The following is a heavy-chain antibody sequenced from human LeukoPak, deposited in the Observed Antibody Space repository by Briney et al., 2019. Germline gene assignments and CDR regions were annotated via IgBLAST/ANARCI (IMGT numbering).Heavy chain of an antibody. CDR2: MNPNSANT. V-gene: IGHV1-8*02. J-gene: IGHJ6*02. CDR1: GYTFTSYY. D-gene: IGHD3-3*01. Sequence: GASVKVSCKASGYTFTSYYMHWVRQATGQGLEWMGWMNPNSANTGYAQKFQGRVTMTRNTSISTAYMELSSLRSEGTAVYYCARGHRMSGYLAYYYGMDVWGQGTTVTVSS. CDR3: ARGHRMSGYLAYYYGMDV.